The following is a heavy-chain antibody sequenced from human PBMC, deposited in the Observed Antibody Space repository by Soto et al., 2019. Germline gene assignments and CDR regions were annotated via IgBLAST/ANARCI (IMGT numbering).Heavy chain of an antibody. J-gene: IGHJ4*02. CDR2: IYYSGST. V-gene: IGHV4-31*03. CDR3: AGGYSSSWYDY. CDR1: GGSISSGGYY. Sequence: SETLSLTCTVSGGSISSGGYYWSWIRQHPGKGLEWIGYIYYSGSTYYNPSLKSRVTISVDTSKNQFSLKLSSVTAADTAVYYCAGGYSSSWYDYWGQGTLVTVSS. D-gene: IGHD6-13*01.